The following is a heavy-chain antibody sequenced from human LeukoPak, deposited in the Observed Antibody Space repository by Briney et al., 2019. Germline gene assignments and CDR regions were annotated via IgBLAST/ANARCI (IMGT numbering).Heavy chain of an antibody. V-gene: IGHV4-34*01. Sequence: SETLSLTCAVYGGSFSGYYWSWIRQPPGKGLEWIGEINHSGSTNYNPSLKSRVTISVDTSKNQFSLKPSSVTAADTAVYYCARDGGYGGYDDYWGQGTLVTVSS. J-gene: IGHJ4*02. D-gene: IGHD5-12*01. CDR1: GGSFSGYY. CDR2: INHSGST. CDR3: ARDGGYGGYDDY.